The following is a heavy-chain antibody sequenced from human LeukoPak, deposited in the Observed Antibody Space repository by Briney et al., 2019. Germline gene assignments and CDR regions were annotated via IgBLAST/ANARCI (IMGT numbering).Heavy chain of an antibody. Sequence: SETLSLTCTVSGGSISSYYWSWVRQPAGKGLEWIGRIYTSGSTSYNPSLKSRVTMSLDTSKSQFSLKLSSVTAADTAVYYCARDASAARTGTAFDYWGQGTLVTVSS. CDR3: ARDASAARTGTAFDY. D-gene: IGHD6-6*01. CDR2: IYTSGST. CDR1: GGSISSYY. J-gene: IGHJ4*02. V-gene: IGHV4-4*07.